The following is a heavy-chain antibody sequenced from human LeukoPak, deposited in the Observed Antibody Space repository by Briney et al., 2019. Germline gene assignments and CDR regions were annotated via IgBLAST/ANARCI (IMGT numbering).Heavy chain of an antibody. J-gene: IGHJ2*01. V-gene: IGHV3-48*01. CDR2: ISSSSSTI. CDR3: ARERLLDWYFDL. D-gene: IGHD2-15*01. CDR1: GFTFSSYS. Sequence: GGSLRLSCAASGFTFSSYSMNWVRQAPGKGLEWVSYISSSSSTIYYADSVKGRFTISRDNFKNTLYLQMNSLRAEDTAVYYCARERLLDWYFDLWGRGTLVTVSS.